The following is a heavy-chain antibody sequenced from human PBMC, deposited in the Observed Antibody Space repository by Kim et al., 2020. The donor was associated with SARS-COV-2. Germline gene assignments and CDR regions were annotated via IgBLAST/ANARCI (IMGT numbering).Heavy chain of an antibody. CDR1: GFTFSDYT. Sequence: GGSLRLSCAASGFTFSDYTMHWVRQAPGKGLEWVSSISDGSRFTSYADSVKGRFAIPRDNAKNSLYLHMDTLRAEDTAIYYCARERRIVTGYYPQDAFDIWGQGTMVTVSS. V-gene: IGHV3-21*01. CDR2: ISDGSRFT. J-gene: IGHJ3*02. CDR3: ARERRIVTGYYPQDAFDI. D-gene: IGHD3-9*01.